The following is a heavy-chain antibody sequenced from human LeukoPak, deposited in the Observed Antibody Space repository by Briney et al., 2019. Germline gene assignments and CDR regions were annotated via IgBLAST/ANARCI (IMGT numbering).Heavy chain of an antibody. Sequence: GESLKISCKGSGYSFTSYWIGWVRQMPGKGLEWMGIIYPGDSDTRYSPSFQGQVTISADKSISTAYLQWSSLKASDTAMYYCAGHVQASMVATDYWGQGTLVTVSS. J-gene: IGHJ4*02. D-gene: IGHD4/OR15-4a*01. V-gene: IGHV5-51*01. CDR1: GYSFTSYW. CDR3: AGHVQASMVATDY. CDR2: IYPGDSDT.